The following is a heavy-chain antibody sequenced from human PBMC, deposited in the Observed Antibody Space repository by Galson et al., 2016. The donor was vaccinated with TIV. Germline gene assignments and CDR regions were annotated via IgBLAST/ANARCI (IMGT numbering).Heavy chain of an antibody. CDR3: ARYSSTSSRRFDY. CDR2: MSAYSGAS. Sequence: QSGAEVTIPGASVKVSCQASGSTFSNFAITWVRQAPGQGLEWMGYMSAYSGASNYAQEFQGRVTITTDTSTSTAYMELRNLRFDDTAVYYYARYSSTSSRRFDYWGQGALVTVSS. CDR1: GSTFSNFA. V-gene: IGHV1-18*01. J-gene: IGHJ4*02. D-gene: IGHD6-6*01.